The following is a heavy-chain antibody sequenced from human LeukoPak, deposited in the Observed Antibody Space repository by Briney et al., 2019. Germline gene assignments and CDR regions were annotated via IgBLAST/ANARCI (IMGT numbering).Heavy chain of an antibody. Sequence: GGSLRLSCAASGFTFDDFGMAWVRQVSGKGLEWVSGIRGNGVTTGYVASVKGRFTISRDNAKNSLYLQMNSLRAEDTAVYYCARATGPLLYYYYYMDVWGKGTTVTVSS. CDR3: ARATGPLLYYYYYMDV. V-gene: IGHV3-20*04. J-gene: IGHJ6*03. CDR1: GFTFDDFG. CDR2: IRGNGVTT. D-gene: IGHD1-1*01.